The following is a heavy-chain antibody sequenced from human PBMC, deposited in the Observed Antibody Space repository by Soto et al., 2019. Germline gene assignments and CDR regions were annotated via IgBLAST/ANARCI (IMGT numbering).Heavy chain of an antibody. D-gene: IGHD2-15*01. V-gene: IGHV3-23*01. CDR1: GFTVSTYA. Sequence: EVQLLESGGGLVQPGGSLRLSCAASGFTVSTYAMSWVRQAPGKGLEWVSAISGSGGNSTFYGDSVKGRFTISRDNSKNTLYMQMNSLGAEDTAVYYCAKGGGSCCFDNWGQGTLVTVSS. CDR2: ISGSGGNST. J-gene: IGHJ4*02. CDR3: AKGGGSCCFDN.